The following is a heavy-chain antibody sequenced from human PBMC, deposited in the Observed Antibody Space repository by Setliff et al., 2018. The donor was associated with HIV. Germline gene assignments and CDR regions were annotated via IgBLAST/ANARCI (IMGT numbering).Heavy chain of an antibody. CDR1: GYTFTGYY. D-gene: IGHD3-16*01. V-gene: IGHV1-46*01. Sequence: ASVKVSCKASGYTFTGYYIHWIRQAPGQGLEWMGIINPGHGTTHYALQFQDRVTMTSDTSTSTVYMELTSLTSEDTAMYFCAGVPGGGGNWFDPWGQGTLVTVSS. J-gene: IGHJ5*02. CDR2: INPGHGTT. CDR3: AGVPGGGGNWFDP.